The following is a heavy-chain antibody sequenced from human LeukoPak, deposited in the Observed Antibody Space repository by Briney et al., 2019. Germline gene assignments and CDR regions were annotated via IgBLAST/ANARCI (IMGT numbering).Heavy chain of an antibody. D-gene: IGHD1-26*01. Sequence: SETLSLTCTVSGGSISSYYWSWIRQPPGKGLEWIGYIYYSGSTNYNPSLKSRVTISVDTSKNQFSLKLSSVTAADTAVYYCARWVGATTRYFDYWGQGTLVTVSS. V-gene: IGHV4-59*08. CDR1: GGSISSYY. CDR2: IYYSGST. CDR3: ARWVGATTRYFDY. J-gene: IGHJ4*02.